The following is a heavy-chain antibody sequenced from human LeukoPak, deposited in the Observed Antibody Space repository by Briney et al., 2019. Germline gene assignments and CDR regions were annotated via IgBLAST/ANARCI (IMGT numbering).Heavy chain of an antibody. CDR3: ARVVVVPAARGETFDY. Sequence: PSETLSLTCTVSGGSISSGDYYWSWIRQPPGKGLEWIGYIYYSGSTYYNPSLKSRVTISVDTSKNQFSLKLSSVTAADTAVYYCARVVVVPAARGETFDYWGQGTLVTVSS. CDR1: GGSISSGDYY. V-gene: IGHV4-30-4*01. D-gene: IGHD2-2*01. CDR2: IYYSGST. J-gene: IGHJ4*02.